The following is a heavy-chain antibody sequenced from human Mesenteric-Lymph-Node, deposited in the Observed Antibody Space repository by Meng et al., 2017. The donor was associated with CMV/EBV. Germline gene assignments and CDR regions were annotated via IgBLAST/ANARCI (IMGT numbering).Heavy chain of an antibody. V-gene: IGHV4-39*07. J-gene: IGHJ4*02. CDR2: FQYSGGA. CDR3: ARDMGTVNSGFDV. CDR1: GDSLRSSLQY. D-gene: IGHD4-11*01. Sequence: GSLRLSCNVSGDSLRSSLQYWGWVRQSPGKGLEWIASFQYSGGANYNPSLKSRVTISVDTSKNQLSLSLRSVTAADTAVYYCARDMGTVNSGFDVWGQGTLVTVSS.